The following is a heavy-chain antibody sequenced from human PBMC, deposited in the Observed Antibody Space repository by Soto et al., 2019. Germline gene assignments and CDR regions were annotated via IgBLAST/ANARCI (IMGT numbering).Heavy chain of an antibody. J-gene: IGHJ4*02. CDR3: ASGPAEGEGATYY. CDR1: GYTFTDYD. V-gene: IGHV1-8*01. Sequence: QVQLVQSGAEVKKPGASVKVSCKASGYTFTDYDVNWVRQAPGQGLEWMGWMNPDNGNTGYAQKFQGRITMTRDTSIRTAYMDLSSLRPEDTAVYYCASGPAEGEGATYYWGQGTLVTVSS. D-gene: IGHD1-26*01. CDR2: MNPDNGNT.